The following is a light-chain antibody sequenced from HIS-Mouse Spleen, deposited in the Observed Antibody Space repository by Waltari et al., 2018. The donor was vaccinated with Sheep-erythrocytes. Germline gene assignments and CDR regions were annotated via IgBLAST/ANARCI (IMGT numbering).Light chain of an antibody. CDR1: ALPQKY. Sequence: SYELTQPPSVSVSPGQTARITCSGDALPQKYAYWYQQKSGQAPVLVIYEDSNRPSGIPERFSGSTSGTMATLTISGAQVEDEADYYCYSTDSSGNHWVFGGGTKLTVL. CDR3: YSTDSSGNHWV. J-gene: IGLJ3*02. CDR2: EDS. V-gene: IGLV3-10*01.